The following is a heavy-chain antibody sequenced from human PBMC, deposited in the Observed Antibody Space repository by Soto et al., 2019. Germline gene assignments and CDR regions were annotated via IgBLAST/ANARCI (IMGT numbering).Heavy chain of an antibody. CDR1: GGSISSYY. CDR3: ARVVRAGSSGWYQDY. Sequence: SETLSLTCTVSGGSISSYYWSWIRQLPGKGLEWIGYIYYSGSTNYNPSLKSRVTISVDTSKNQFSLKLSSVTAADTAVYYCARVVRAGSSGWYQDYWGQGTLVTVSS. CDR2: IYYSGST. J-gene: IGHJ4*02. V-gene: IGHV4-59*01. D-gene: IGHD6-19*01.